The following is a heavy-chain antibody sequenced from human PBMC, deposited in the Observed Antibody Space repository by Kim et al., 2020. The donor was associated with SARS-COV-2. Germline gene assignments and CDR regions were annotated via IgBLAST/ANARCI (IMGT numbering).Heavy chain of an antibody. CDR2: VHQSSMT. V-gene: IGHV4-38-2*02. J-gene: IGHJ4*02. CDR3: TSKYYYDTSGYYYADW. D-gene: IGHD3-22*01. CDR1: SHSTSSGYY. Sequence: SETLSLTCTVSSHSTSSGYYWGWIRQSPGKGLEWIVSVHQSSMTYYNPSLRSRVTISIDTSKNQFSLRLNSVNAADTAVYYCTSKYYYDTSGYYYADWWGQGTMVTFSS.